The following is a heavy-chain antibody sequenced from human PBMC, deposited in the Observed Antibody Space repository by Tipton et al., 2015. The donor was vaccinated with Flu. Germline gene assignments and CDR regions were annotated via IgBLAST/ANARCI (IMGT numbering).Heavy chain of an antibody. V-gene: IGHV3-9*01. CDR3: AKDIRKLSRGYSNAFDI. CDR1: GGSISSYY. CDR2: ISWNSGSI. J-gene: IGHJ3*02. D-gene: IGHD5-18*01. Sequence: LSLTCTVSGGSISSYYWSWVRQAPGKGLEWVSGISWNSGSIGYADSVKGRFTISRDNAKNSLYLQMNSLRAEDTALYYCAKDIRKLSRGYSNAFDIWGQGTMVTVSS.